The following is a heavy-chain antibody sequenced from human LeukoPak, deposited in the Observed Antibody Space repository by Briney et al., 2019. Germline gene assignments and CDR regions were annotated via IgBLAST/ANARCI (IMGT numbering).Heavy chain of an antibody. CDR1: GFTFSRYA. CDR2: FGNSA. Sequence: TGGSLRLSCAASGFTFSRYAMSWVRRAPGKGLEWVSTFGNSAHYADSVKGRFTISRDNSKNTLYLQMNSLRAEDTAVYYCAGEGSYVLSNWFDPWGQGILVTVSS. J-gene: IGHJ5*02. V-gene: IGHV3-23*01. CDR3: AGEGSYVLSNWFDP. D-gene: IGHD3-10*01.